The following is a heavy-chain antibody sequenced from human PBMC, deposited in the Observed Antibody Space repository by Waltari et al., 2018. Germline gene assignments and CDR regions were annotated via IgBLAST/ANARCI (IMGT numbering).Heavy chain of an antibody. D-gene: IGHD5-12*01. J-gene: IGHJ3*01. V-gene: IGHV4-39*01. CDR3: ATYIGASVGTAAFDV. CDR1: GFSITSNSHY. Sequence: QLQLQESGPRLVRPSETLSLICRVSGFSITSNSHYWAWIRQSPGQGLEWIGTVFYSGTTYIGPSLKSRVSVSRDTSKNQVSLILGSVTAADMAVYYCATYIGASVGTAAFDVWGQGTMVTVSS. CDR2: VFYSGTT.